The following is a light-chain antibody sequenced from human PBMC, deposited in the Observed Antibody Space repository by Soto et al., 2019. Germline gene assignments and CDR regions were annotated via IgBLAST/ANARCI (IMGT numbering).Light chain of an antibody. CDR3: QQYYSTPRT. CDR2: LAS. CDR1: QGISNS. Sequence: AIQLTQSPSSLSASVGDRVTITCRASQGISNSLAWYQQKPGKAPKLLMYLASTLQSGVPPRFSGTGSGTNFTLTISSLQPEDVAVYYCQQYYSTPRTFGHGTKVEIK. J-gene: IGKJ1*01. V-gene: IGKV1-13*02.